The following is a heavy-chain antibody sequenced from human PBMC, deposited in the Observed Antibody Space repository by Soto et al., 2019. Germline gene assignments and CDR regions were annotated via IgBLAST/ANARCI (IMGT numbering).Heavy chain of an antibody. J-gene: IGHJ1*01. CDR3: AMDYGDRPEYFKH. CDR1: GYTFTSYG. CDR2: ISPLKGRT. Sequence: QVQLVQSGPDLKRPGASMKVSCKASGYTFTSYGISWVRQAPGQGLEWMAWISPLKGRTQYSQKAQGRVTLSTDTSSNTADMEMTTRRVDDTAVYYCAMDYGDRPEYFKHWGQGTLVTVS. D-gene: IGHD4-17*01. V-gene: IGHV1-18*04.